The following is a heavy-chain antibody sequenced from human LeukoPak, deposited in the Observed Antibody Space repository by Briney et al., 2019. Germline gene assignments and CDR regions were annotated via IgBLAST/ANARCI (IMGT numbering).Heavy chain of an antibody. CDR3: ARRGGSYSHSDF. CDR2: VSPFNGNT. V-gene: IGHV1-18*01. J-gene: IGHJ4*02. D-gene: IGHD1-26*01. CDR1: GGTFSYYA. Sequence: ASVKVSCKASGGTFSYYAISWVRQAPGQGLQWMGWVSPFNGNTDYAPKLQGRVTMTTDTSTTTAYMELRSLTSDDTAVYYCARRGGSYSHSDFWGQGTLVTVSS.